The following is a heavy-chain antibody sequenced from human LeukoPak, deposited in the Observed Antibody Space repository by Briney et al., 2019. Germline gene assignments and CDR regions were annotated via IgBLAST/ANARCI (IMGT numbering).Heavy chain of an antibody. V-gene: IGHV3-53*01. J-gene: IGHJ3*02. CDR2: IYPGGDR. D-gene: IGHD3-22*01. Sequence: PGGSLILFCAASEVTVTSNYRRCVRQDPGKGLQWVSVIYPGGDRYYSDSVKGRFIISRDNSKNTLSLQMNSLTDDDTAVYYCVRGPRYYDDSGFHYGVFDIWGQGTVVTVSS. CDR1: EVTVTSNY. CDR3: VRGPRYYDDSGFHYGVFDI.